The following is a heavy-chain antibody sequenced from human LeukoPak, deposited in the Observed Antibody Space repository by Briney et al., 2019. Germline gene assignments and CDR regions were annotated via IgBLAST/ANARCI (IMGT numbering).Heavy chain of an antibody. Sequence: SETLSLTCTVSGGSISSGSYYWSWIRQPAGKGLEWIGRIYSSGSTNYNPSLKSRVTISLDTSKNRFSLKLSSVTAADTAVYYCTRGPTEYYDILTGLVRRYWYFDLWGRGTLVSVSS. J-gene: IGHJ2*01. CDR2: IYSSGST. CDR1: GGSISSGSYY. V-gene: IGHV4-61*02. D-gene: IGHD3-9*01. CDR3: TRGPTEYYDILTGLVRRYWYFDL.